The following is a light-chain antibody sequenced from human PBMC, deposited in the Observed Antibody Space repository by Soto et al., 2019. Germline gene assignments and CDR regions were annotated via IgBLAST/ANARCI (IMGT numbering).Light chain of an antibody. J-gene: IGLJ1*01. CDR1: NSNIGRHS. Sequence: QSVLTQPPSTSGTPGQRVTISCSGANSNIGRHSVSWYQHLPGTAPKLLIHRNNQRPSGVPDRIFASKSGNTASLTVSGLQADDEANYYCSSFKGTNSFVFGTGTKLTVL. CDR3: SSFKGTNSFV. V-gene: IGLV1-44*01. CDR2: RNN.